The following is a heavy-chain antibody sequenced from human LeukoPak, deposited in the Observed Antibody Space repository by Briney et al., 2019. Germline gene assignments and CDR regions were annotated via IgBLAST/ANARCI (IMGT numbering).Heavy chain of an antibody. CDR1: GGSISSYY. CDR3: ARDSLGSSGYKGDAFDI. CDR2: IYTSGST. D-gene: IGHD6-13*01. V-gene: IGHV4-4*07. J-gene: IGHJ3*02. Sequence: SETLSLTCTVSGGSISSYYWSWIRQPAGKGLEWIGRIYTSGSTNYNPSLKNRVTMSVDTSKNQFSLKLSSVTAADTAVYYCARDSLGSSGYKGDAFDIWGQGTMVTVSS.